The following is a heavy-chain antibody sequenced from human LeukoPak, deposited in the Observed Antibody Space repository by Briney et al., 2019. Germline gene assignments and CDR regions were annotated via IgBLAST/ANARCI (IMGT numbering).Heavy chain of an antibody. D-gene: IGHD6-19*01. CDR1: GGTFSSYA. J-gene: IGHJ6*02. CDR3: ARDGSGKYGMDV. CDR2: IVPILGIA. V-gene: IGHV1-69*04. Sequence: ASVKVSCKASGGTFSSYAISWVRQAPGQGLEWMGRIVPILGIANYAQKFQGRVTITADKSTSTAYMELSSLRSEDTAVYYCARDGSGKYGMDVWGQGTTVTVSS.